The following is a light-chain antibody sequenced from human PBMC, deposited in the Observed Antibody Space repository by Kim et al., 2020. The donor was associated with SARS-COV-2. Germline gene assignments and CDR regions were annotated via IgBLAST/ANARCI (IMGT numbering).Light chain of an antibody. Sequence: DTQMTQSPSTLSASVGDRVTITCRASQSISSWLAWYQKKPGKAPKLLIYKASSLQSGVPSRFSGSGSGTEFTLTVSSLQPDDFATYYCKQYKSYPWTFGQGTKVDIK. CDR1: QSISSW. CDR2: KAS. J-gene: IGKJ1*01. V-gene: IGKV1-5*03. CDR3: KQYKSYPWT.